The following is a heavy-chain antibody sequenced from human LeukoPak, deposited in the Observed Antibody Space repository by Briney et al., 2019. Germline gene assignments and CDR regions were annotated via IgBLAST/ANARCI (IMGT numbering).Heavy chain of an antibody. V-gene: IGHV4-30-4*08. CDR2: IYYSGST. Sequence: SQTLSLTCTVSGGSISSGDYYWSWIRQPPGKGLEWIGYIYYSGSTYYNPSLKSRVTISVDTSKNQFSLKLSSVTAADTAVYYCARDIAARPGYYYYMDVWGKGTTVTVSS. J-gene: IGHJ6*03. CDR1: GGSISSGDYY. D-gene: IGHD6-6*01. CDR3: ARDIAARPGYYYYMDV.